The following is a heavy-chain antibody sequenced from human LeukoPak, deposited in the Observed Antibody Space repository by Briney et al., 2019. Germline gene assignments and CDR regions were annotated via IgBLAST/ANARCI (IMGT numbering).Heavy chain of an antibody. CDR1: GFTFSSYE. V-gene: IGHV3-48*03. Sequence: GGSLRLSCAASGFTFSSYEMNWVRQAPGKGLEWVSYISSSGGTIYYADSVKGRFTISRDNAKNSLYLQMNSLRAEDTAVYYCARERYSSSPRDAFDIWGQGTMVTVSS. CDR2: ISSSGGTI. J-gene: IGHJ3*02. CDR3: ARERYSSSPRDAFDI. D-gene: IGHD6-6*01.